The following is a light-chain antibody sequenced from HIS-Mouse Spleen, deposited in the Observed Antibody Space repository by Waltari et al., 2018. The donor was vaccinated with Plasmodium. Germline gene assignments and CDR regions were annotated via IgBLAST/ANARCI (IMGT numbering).Light chain of an antibody. CDR1: QSVSSSY. CDR2: GAS. Sequence: EIVLTQSPGTLSLSPGERATLSCRASQSVSSSYLAWYQQKPGQAPRLLIYGASSRATGIPDRFSGSASVTDFTLTISRLEPEEFAVYYCQQYGSAPPLTFGGGTKVEIK. CDR3: QQYGSAPPLT. J-gene: IGKJ4*01. V-gene: IGKV3-20*01.